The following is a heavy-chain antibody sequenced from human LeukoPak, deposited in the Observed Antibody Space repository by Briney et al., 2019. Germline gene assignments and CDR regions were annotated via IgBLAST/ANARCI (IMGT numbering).Heavy chain of an antibody. D-gene: IGHD6-13*01. CDR2: IIPIFGTA. J-gene: IGHJ4*02. CDR3: ARTHGSSWYDGAYFDY. V-gene: IGHV1-69*05. Sequence: SSVKVSCKASGGTFSSYAISWVRQAPGQGLEWMGGIIPIFGTANYAQKFQGRVTITTDESTSTAYMELSSLRSEDTAVYYCARTHGSSWYDGAYFDYWGQGILVTVSS. CDR1: GGTFSSYA.